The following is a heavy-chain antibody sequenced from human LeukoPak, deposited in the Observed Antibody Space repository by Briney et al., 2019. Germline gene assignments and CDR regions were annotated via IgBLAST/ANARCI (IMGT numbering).Heavy chain of an antibody. CDR1: GYTFASYD. CDR2: MNPNSGNT. J-gene: IGHJ1*01. Sequence: GASVKVSCKASGYTFASYDINWVRQATGQGVEWLGWMNPNSGNTGYAQKFQGRVTMTRNTSTSTAYMELSSLRSEDTAVYYCARRQESYDSSGYQKPRAEYFQHWGQGTLVTVSS. CDR3: ARRQESYDSSGYQKPRAEYFQH. V-gene: IGHV1-8*01. D-gene: IGHD3-22*01.